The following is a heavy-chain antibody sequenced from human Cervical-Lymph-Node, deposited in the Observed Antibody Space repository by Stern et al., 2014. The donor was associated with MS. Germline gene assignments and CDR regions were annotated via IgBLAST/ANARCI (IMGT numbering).Heavy chain of an antibody. Sequence: EVQLEESGGGLVQPGGSLRLSCAASGFTFSSYWMSWVRQAPGKGLEWVAKIKQDGSEKYYVDSVKGRFTISRDNAKNSLYLQMNSLRAEDTAVYYCARARKGWELPLDYWGQGTLVTVSS. CDR3: ARARKGWELPLDY. V-gene: IGHV3-7*01. CDR2: IKQDGSEK. CDR1: GFTFSSYW. J-gene: IGHJ4*02. D-gene: IGHD1-26*01.